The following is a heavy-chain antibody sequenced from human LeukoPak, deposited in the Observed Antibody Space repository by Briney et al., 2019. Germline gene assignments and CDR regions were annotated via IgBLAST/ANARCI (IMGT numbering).Heavy chain of an antibody. Sequence: SETLSLTCTVSGVSIRGDTYYWAWIRQPPGKGLEWIGNYHIGNTYYNPSLKSRVTISEDTSKNQFSLRVNSVTAADTAVYYCARLWDSTGLDFYYYMDVWGEGTTVTVSS. D-gene: IGHD6-19*01. CDR3: ARLWDSTGLDFYYYMDV. CDR2: YHIGNT. V-gene: IGHV4-39*01. J-gene: IGHJ6*03. CDR1: GVSIRGDTYY.